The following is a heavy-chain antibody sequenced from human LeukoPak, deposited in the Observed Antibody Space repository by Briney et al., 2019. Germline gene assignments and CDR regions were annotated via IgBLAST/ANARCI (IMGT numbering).Heavy chain of an antibody. Sequence: SLRLSCAASGFTFSSYAMHWVRQAPGKGLEWVAVISYDGSNKYYADSVKGRFTISRDNSKNTLYLQMNSLRAEDTAVYYCARGEDLFDYWGQGTLVTVSS. D-gene: IGHD1-26*01. CDR3: ARGEDLFDY. V-gene: IGHV3-30*04. CDR1: GFTFSSYA. CDR2: ISYDGSNK. J-gene: IGHJ4*02.